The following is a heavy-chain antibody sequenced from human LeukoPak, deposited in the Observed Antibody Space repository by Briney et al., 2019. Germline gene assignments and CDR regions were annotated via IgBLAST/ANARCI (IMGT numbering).Heavy chain of an antibody. Sequence: SETLSLTCTVSGGSISSSSYYWGWIRQPPGKGLEWIGSTYYSGSTYYNPSLESRVTISVDTSKNQFSLKLSSVTAADTAVYYCASAGSYSVDYWGQGTLVTVFS. CDR3: ASAGSYSVDY. V-gene: IGHV4-39*01. CDR2: TYYSGST. J-gene: IGHJ4*02. D-gene: IGHD1-26*01. CDR1: GGSISSSSYY.